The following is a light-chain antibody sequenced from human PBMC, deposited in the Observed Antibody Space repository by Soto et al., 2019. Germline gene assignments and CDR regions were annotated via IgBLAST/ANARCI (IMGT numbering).Light chain of an antibody. Sequence: EIVLTQSPATLSLSPGERATLSCMASQSVSNYLAWYQQKPGQAPRLLIYDTSNRATGIPTRFGGSGSGTDFTLTISSLEPEDFGIYYCQHRIKWPDNFGQGTKVDIK. J-gene: IGKJ2*01. CDR1: QSVSNY. CDR2: DTS. CDR3: QHRIKWPDN. V-gene: IGKV3-11*01.